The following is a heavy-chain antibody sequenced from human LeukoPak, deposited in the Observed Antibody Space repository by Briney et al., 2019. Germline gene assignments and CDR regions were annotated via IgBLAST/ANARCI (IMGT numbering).Heavy chain of an antibody. CDR3: ARDGSSSWNNWFDS. D-gene: IGHD6-13*01. V-gene: IGHV4-39*07. Sequence: SETLSLTCAVYGGSFSSYYWGWIRQPPGKGLEWIGSIYYSGSTYYNPSLKSRVTISVDTSKNHFSLKLSSVTAADTAVYYCARDGSSSWNNWFDSWGQGTLVTVSS. CDR2: IYYSGST. CDR1: GGSFSSYY. J-gene: IGHJ5*01.